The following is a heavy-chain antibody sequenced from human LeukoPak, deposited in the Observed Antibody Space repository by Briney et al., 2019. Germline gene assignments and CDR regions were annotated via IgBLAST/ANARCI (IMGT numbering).Heavy chain of an antibody. CDR2: IYTSGST. CDR1: GGSISSGSYY. Sequence: PSQTLSLTCTVSGGSISSGSYYWSWIRQPAGKGLEWIGRIYTSGSTNYNPSLKSRVTISVDTSKNQFSLKLSSVTAADTAVYYCAREARSGWFDPWGQGTLVTVSS. J-gene: IGHJ5*02. CDR3: AREARSGWFDP. V-gene: IGHV4-61*02. D-gene: IGHD6-25*01.